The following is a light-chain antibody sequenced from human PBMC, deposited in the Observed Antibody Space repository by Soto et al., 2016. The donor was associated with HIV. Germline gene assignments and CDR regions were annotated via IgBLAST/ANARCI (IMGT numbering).Light chain of an antibody. CDR1: KLGDKY. CDR3: QAWDSNXHVV. CDR2: QDT. Sequence: SYELTQSPSVSVSSGQTASITCSGDKLGDKYTCWYQQKPGQSPVLVIYQDTRRPSGIPERFSGSNSGNTATLTISGTQAMDEADYYCQAWDSNXHVVFGGRDQTDR. J-gene: IGLJ2*01. V-gene: IGLV3-1*01.